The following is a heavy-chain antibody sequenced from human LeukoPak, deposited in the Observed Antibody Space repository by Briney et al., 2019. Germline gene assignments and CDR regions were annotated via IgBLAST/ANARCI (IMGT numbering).Heavy chain of an antibody. V-gene: IGHV4-59*01. D-gene: IGHD3-3*01. CDR1: GGSISNYY. CDR3: ARFGGPHAFDI. J-gene: IGHJ3*02. Sequence: SETLSLTCAVSGGSISNYYWSWIRQPPGKGLEWIAYINYSGSTNYNPSLKSRVTISVDTSKNHFSLTLSSVTAADTAVYYCARFGGPHAFDIWGQGTMVTVSS. CDR2: INYSGST.